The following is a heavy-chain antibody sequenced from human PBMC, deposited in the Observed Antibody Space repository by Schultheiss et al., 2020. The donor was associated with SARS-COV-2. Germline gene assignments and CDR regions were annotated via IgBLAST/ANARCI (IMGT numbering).Heavy chain of an antibody. V-gene: IGHV3-23*03. D-gene: IGHD4-17*01. CDR3: VEHSRDFGDSRTAW. CDR2: IYSGGST. Sequence: GGSLRLSCAASGFTFSSYAMHWVRQAPGKGLEWVSVIYSGGSTYYADSVKGRFAISRDNSKNALYLQMSGLRAEDTAVYYCVEHSRDFGDSRTAWWGQGTRVTVSS. J-gene: IGHJ4*02. CDR1: GFTFSSYA.